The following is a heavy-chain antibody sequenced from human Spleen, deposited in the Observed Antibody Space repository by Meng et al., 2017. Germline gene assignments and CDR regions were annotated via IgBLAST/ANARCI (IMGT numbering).Heavy chain of an antibody. CDR1: GGSFSDYY. CDR2: INHSGST. Sequence: QEQLQQWGEGLLKPSEPLSLTCVVSGGSFSDYYWSWIRQPPGKGLEWIGEINHSGSTNYNPSLESRATISVDTSQNNLSLKLSSVTAADSAVYYCARGPTTMAHDFDYWGQGTLVTVSS. CDR3: ARGPTTMAHDFDY. V-gene: IGHV4-34*01. J-gene: IGHJ4*02. D-gene: IGHD4-11*01.